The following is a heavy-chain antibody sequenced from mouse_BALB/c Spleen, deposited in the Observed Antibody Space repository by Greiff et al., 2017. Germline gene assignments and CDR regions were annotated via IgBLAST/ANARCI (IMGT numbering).Heavy chain of an antibody. CDR2: ISNGGGST. Sequence: EVQVVESGGGLVQPGGSLKLSCAASGFTFSSYTMSWVRQTPEKRLEWVAYISNGGGSTYYPDTVKGRFTISRDNAKNTLYLQMSSLKSEDTAMYYCARAGFTTVSYFDYWGQGTTLTVSS. CDR3: ARAGFTTVSYFDY. V-gene: IGHV5-12-2*01. J-gene: IGHJ2*01. CDR1: GFTFSSYT. D-gene: IGHD1-1*01.